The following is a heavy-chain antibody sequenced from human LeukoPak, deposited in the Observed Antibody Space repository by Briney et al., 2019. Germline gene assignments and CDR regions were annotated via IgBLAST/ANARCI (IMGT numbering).Heavy chain of an antibody. Sequence: SETLSLTCTVSGYSITSGYYWGWIRQPPGKGLEWIGSIYHSGSTYYNPSLKSRVTISVNTSKNQFSLRLSSVTAADTAVYYCARSGTGLLRCYFDYWGQGTLVTVSS. CDR1: GYSITSGYY. J-gene: IGHJ4*02. V-gene: IGHV4-38-2*02. CDR3: ARSGTGLLRCYFDY. CDR2: IYHSGST. D-gene: IGHD3-22*01.